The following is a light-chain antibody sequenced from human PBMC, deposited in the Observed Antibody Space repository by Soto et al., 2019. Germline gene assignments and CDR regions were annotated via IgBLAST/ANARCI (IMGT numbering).Light chain of an antibody. Sequence: DIQMTQSPSSLSAFVGARVTITFPSIQSISRYLNWYQQRPGKAPKFLIYAASNLRIGVPSRFSGSGFGTDFTLTISSLQPEDFATYSCQQSHSTPLTFGGGTKVDIK. CDR2: AAS. CDR1: QSISRY. V-gene: IGKV1-39*01. CDR3: QQSHSTPLT. J-gene: IGKJ4*01.